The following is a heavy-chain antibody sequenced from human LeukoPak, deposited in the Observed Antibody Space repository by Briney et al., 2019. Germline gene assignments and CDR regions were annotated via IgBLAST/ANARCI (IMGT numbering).Heavy chain of an antibody. Sequence: GGSLRLSCVASGFTFSSFWMHWVRQAPGKGLVWVSRIDYDGRSTIYADSVKGRFTISRDNAKNTLYLQMNSLRAEDTAMYYCATIAAADKDYWGQGTLVTVSS. CDR2: IDYDGRST. CDR3: ATIAAADKDY. V-gene: IGHV3-74*01. D-gene: IGHD6-13*01. J-gene: IGHJ4*02. CDR1: GFTFSSFW.